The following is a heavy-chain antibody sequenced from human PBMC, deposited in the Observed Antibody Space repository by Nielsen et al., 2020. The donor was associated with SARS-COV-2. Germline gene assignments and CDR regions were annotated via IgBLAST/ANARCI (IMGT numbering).Heavy chain of an antibody. Sequence: GESLKISCAASGFTFSDYYMSWIRQAPGKGLEWVSYISSSSSYTNYADSVKGRFTISRDNAKNSLYLQMNSLRAEDTAVYYCARDLAWFDSWGQGTLVTVSS. CDR1: GFTFSDYY. CDR3: ARDLAWFDS. V-gene: IGHV3-11*05. J-gene: IGHJ5*01. CDR2: ISSSSSYT.